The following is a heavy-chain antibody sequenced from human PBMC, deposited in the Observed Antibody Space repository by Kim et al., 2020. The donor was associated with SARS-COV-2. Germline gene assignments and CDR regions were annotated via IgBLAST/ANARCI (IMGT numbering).Heavy chain of an antibody. D-gene: IGHD3-22*01. CDR3: ARQSVSYYERSSYPYF. CDR1: GDSMNTSRYY. J-gene: IGHJ1*01. V-gene: IGHV4-39*01. Sequence: SETLSLTCTVSGDSMNTSRYYWGWIRLPPGKGLEWIASIYYTGTIFYNPSLKSRVDISVDTSKNQFSLRLSSVTATDTAVYFCARQSVSYYERSSYPYF. CDR2: IYYTGTI.